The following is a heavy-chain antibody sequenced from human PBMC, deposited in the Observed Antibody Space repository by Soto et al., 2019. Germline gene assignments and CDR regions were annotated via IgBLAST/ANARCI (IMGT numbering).Heavy chain of an antibody. V-gene: IGHV3-7*01. CDR2: IKEDGSEE. CDR3: ARDLGYQTLDY. CDR1: GLTFSSSW. J-gene: IGHJ4*02. Sequence: EVQLVESGGGLVQPGGSLRLSCAASGLTFSSSWMSWARQAPGKGLQWVANIKEDGSEEYYLDSEKGRFTISRDNAKNSLYLQMNSLTAEDTAVYYCARDLGYQTLDYWGQGTLVTVSS. D-gene: IGHD6-25*01.